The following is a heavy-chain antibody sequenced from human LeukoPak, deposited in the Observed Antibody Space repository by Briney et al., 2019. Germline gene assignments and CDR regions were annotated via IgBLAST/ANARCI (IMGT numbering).Heavy chain of an antibody. D-gene: IGHD6-19*01. CDR3: AKDRIAVAAPDLQH. CDR2: ISGSGGST. J-gene: IGHJ1*01. V-gene: IGHV3-23*01. CDR1: GFTLSSYA. Sequence: GGSLRLSCAASGFTLSSYAMSWVRQAPGKGLKWVSAISGSGGSTYYADSVKGRFTISRDNSKNTLYLQMNSLRAEDTAVYYCAKDRIAVAAPDLQHWGQGTLVTVSS.